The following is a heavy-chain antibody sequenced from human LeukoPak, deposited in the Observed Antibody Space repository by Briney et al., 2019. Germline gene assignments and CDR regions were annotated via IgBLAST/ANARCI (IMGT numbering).Heavy chain of an antibody. CDR1: GGSFSGYY. CDR2: INHGGST. J-gene: IGHJ5*02. Sequence: SETLSLTCAVYGGSFSGYYWSWIRQPPGKGLEWIGEINHGGSTNYNPSLKSRVTISVDTSKNQFSLKLSSVTAADTAVYYCARETFSRFDPWGQGTLVTVSS. D-gene: IGHD3-16*01. CDR3: ARETFSRFDP. V-gene: IGHV4-34*01.